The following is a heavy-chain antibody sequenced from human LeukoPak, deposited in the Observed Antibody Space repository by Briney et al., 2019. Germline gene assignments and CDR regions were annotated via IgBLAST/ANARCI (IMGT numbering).Heavy chain of an antibody. J-gene: IGHJ6*02. CDR2: TSHDGSDK. CDR3: ARGSSTSYYYYYYGMDV. V-gene: IGHV3-30-3*01. D-gene: IGHD2-2*01. CDR1: GFTFSSYP. Sequence: GGSLRLSCAASGFTFSSYPIHWVRRAPGKGLERVAVTSHDGSDKYYADSVKGRFTISRDNSKNTLYLQMNSLRAEDSAVYYCARGSSTSYYYYYYGMDVWGQGTTVTVSS.